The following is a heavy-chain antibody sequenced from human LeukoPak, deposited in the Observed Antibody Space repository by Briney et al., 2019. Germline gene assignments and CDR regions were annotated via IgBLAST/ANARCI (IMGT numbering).Heavy chain of an antibody. V-gene: IGHV6-1*01. CDR3: AKTIHSSGWSYFDY. Sequence: QTLSLTCAISGDSVSSNSAAWNWIRQSPSRGLQWLGRTYYRSKWYNDYAVSVKSRITINPDTSKNQFSLQLNSVTPEDTAVYYCAKTIHSSGWSYFDYWGQGTLVTVSS. CDR2: TYYRSKWYN. CDR1: GDSVSSNSAA. D-gene: IGHD6-13*01. J-gene: IGHJ4*02.